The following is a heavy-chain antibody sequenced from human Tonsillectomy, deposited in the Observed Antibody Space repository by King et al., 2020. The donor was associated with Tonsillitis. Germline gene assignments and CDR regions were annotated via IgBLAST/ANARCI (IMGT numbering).Heavy chain of an antibody. J-gene: IGHJ4*02. V-gene: IGHV3-30*01. CDR3: AGEQWLVPSPFDY. CDR1: GFTFSSYA. Sequence: VQLVESGGGVVQPGRSLRLSCAASGFTFSSYAMHWVRQAPGKGLERVAVISYDGSNKYYADSVKGRFTISRDNSKNTLYLQMNSLRTEDTAVYFCAGEQWLVPSPFDYWGQGTLVTVSA. D-gene: IGHD6-19*01. CDR2: ISYDGSNK.